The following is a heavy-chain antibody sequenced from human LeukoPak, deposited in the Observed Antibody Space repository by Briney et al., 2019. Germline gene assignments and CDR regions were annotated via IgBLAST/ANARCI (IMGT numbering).Heavy chain of an antibody. V-gene: IGHV4-59*01. CDR1: GGSISSYY. D-gene: IGHD4-17*01. CDR3: ARLHTVTIDY. J-gene: IGHJ4*02. Sequence: PSETLSLTCTVSGGSISSYYWSWIRQPPGKGLEWIGYIYYSGSTNYNPSLKSRVTISVDTSKNQFSLKLSSVTAADTAVYYCARLHTVTIDYWGQGTLVTVSS. CDR2: IYYSGST.